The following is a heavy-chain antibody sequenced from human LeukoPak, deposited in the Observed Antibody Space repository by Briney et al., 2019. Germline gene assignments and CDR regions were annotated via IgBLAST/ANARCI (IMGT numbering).Heavy chain of an antibody. CDR2: FDPEDGET. CDR1: GYTLTELS. V-gene: IGHV1-24*01. J-gene: IGHJ4*02. D-gene: IGHD3-10*01. CDR3: ARDMDVGFGELVDS. Sequence: ASVKVSCKVSGYTLTELSMHWVRQAPGKGLEWMGGFDPEDGETIYAQKFQGRVTMTEDTSTDTAYMELSSLRSEDTAVYYCARDMDVGFGELVDSWGQGSLVTVSS.